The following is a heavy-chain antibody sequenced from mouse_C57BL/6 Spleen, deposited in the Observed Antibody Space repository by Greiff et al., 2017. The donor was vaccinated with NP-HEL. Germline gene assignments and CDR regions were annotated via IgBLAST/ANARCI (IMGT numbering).Heavy chain of an antibody. J-gene: IGHJ1*03. CDR3: ASFDGSSYRYFDV. V-gene: IGHV1-53*01. CDR2: INPSNGGT. D-gene: IGHD1-1*01. Sequence: VQLQQSGTELVKPGASVKLSCKASGYTFTSYWMHWVKQRPGQGLEWIGNINPSNGGTNYNEKFKSKATLTVDKSSSTAYMQLSSLTSEDSAVYYCASFDGSSYRYFDVWGTGTTVTVSS. CDR1: GYTFTSYW.